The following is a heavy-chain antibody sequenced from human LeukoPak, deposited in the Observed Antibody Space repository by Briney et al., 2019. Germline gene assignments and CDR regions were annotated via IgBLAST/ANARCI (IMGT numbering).Heavy chain of an antibody. Sequence: ASVKVSCKASGYIFSDYYMHWARQAPGQGLEWMGIINPSGGSTSYAQKFQGRVTMTRDTSTSTVYMELSSLRSEDTAVYYCARDPERSGSPDWGQGTLVTVSS. CDR3: ARDPERSGSPD. J-gene: IGHJ4*02. D-gene: IGHD1-26*01. V-gene: IGHV1-46*01. CDR2: INPSGGST. CDR1: GYIFSDYY.